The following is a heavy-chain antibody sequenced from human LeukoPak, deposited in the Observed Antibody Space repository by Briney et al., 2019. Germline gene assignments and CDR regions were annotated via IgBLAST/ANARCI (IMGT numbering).Heavy chain of an antibody. J-gene: IGHJ4*02. CDR1: GFTFSSYA. V-gene: IGHV3-23*01. D-gene: IGHD5-18*01. Sequence: GGSLRLSCAASGFTFSSYAMSWVRQAPGKGLEWVSGVTGSGGHTYYADSVKGRFTISRDDSKNTLYLQMSSLRAEDTAVYFSARGNNYGYPDPYYFDYWGQGTLVTVSS. CDR3: ARGNNYGYPDPYYFDY. CDR2: VTGSGGHT.